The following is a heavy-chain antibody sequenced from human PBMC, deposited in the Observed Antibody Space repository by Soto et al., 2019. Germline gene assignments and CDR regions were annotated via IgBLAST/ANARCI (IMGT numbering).Heavy chain of an antibody. J-gene: IGHJ4*02. CDR3: ARLTVVPYCFDS. Sequence: SQTLSLTCDISGDSVSSNSATWHGVRQSPSRGLEWLGRTFYRSKWYTGYGLSVKSRITINPDTSKNQFSLHLKSVTPEDTAVYYCARLTVVPYCFDSWGQGTLVTVS. CDR1: GDSVSSNSAT. CDR2: TFYRSKWYT. D-gene: IGHD2-2*01. V-gene: IGHV6-1*01.